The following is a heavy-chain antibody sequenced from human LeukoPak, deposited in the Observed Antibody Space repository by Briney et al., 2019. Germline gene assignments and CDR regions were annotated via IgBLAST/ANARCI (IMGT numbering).Heavy chain of an antibody. J-gene: IGHJ4*02. D-gene: IGHD3-10*01. Sequence: GGSLRLSCAASGFTFSSYSMNWVRQAPRKGLEWVSSISSSSSYIYYADSVKGRFTISRDNAKNALYLEMNSLRAEDTAEYFCARERMYSGSGSTYPYYAYWGQGTLVTVSS. V-gene: IGHV3-21*01. CDR2: ISSSSSYI. CDR1: GFTFSSYS. CDR3: ARERMYSGSGSTYPYYAY.